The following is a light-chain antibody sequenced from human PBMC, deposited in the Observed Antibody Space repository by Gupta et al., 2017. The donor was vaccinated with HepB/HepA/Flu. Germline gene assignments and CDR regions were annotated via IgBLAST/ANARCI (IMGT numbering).Light chain of an antibody. V-gene: IGLV2-23*02. Sequence: QSALTQPASVSGSLGQSIPISCTGTSRDVGKYALVSWYQQAPGKAPKLIMYDVAKRPSGISSRFSGSKSGNTASLTIAGLKAGEEADYYCYSCKGSNTYRPFGGGTKLTVL. J-gene: IGLJ2*01. CDR2: DVA. CDR1: SRDVGKYAL. CDR3: YSCKGSNTYRP.